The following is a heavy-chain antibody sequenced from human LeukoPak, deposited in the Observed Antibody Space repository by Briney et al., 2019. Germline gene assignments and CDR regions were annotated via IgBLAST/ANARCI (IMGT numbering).Heavy chain of an antibody. D-gene: IGHD1-26*01. CDR3: ATLAPSIVGAANWFDP. V-gene: IGHV4-39*01. CDR2: IHYSGHT. CDR1: GGTISSPTYY. J-gene: IGHJ5*02. Sequence: SETLSLTCSVSGGTISSPTYYWGWTRQPPGKGLEWIAIIHYSGHTFYNPSLKSRVTLYMDTSKNQFSLKLSSVTAADTAVYYCATLAPSIVGAANWFDPWGQGTLVTVSS.